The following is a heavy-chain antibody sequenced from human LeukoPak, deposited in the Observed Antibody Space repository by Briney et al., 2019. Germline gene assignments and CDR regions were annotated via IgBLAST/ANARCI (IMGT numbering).Heavy chain of an antibody. Sequence: SETLSLTCAVSGGSISSSNWWSWVRQPPGKGLEWIGEIYHSGSTNYNPSLKSRVTISVDKSKNQFSLKLSSVTAADTAVYYCARGRVVVTAIQTYYFVYWGQGTLVTVSS. J-gene: IGHJ4*02. D-gene: IGHD2-21*02. CDR1: GGSISSSNW. CDR2: IYHSGST. CDR3: ARGRVVVTAIQTYYFVY. V-gene: IGHV4-4*02.